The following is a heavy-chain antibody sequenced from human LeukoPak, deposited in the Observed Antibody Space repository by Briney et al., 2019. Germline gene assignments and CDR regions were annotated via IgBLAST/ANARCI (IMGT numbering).Heavy chain of an antibody. V-gene: IGHV6-1*01. J-gene: IGHJ4*02. CDR1: GDSVSSNSAA. Sequence: SQTLSLTCAISGDSVSSNSAAWNWIRQSPSRGLEWLGRTYYRSKWYNDYAVSVKSRITINPDTSKNQFSLQLNSVTPEDTAVYYCVRDLDSSGWYTPYFDYWGQGTLVAVSS. CDR3: VRDLDSSGWYTPYFDY. CDR2: TYYRSKWYN. D-gene: IGHD6-19*01.